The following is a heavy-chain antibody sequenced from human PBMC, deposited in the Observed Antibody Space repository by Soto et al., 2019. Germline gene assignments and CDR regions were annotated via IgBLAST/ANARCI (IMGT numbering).Heavy chain of an antibody. CDR2: VYDSGST. Sequence: QLQLQESGPRLVKPSETLSLTCTVSGGSISRSGYYGGWIRQPPGKGLEWIGTVYDSGSTFYNPSLKSRVTISVDTSKNQFSLKLSSVTAADTAVYYCARHGVGYWYFDLWGRGTLVTVSS. CDR1: GGSISRSGYY. V-gene: IGHV4-39*01. CDR3: ARHGVGYWYFDL. D-gene: IGHD2-8*01. J-gene: IGHJ2*01.